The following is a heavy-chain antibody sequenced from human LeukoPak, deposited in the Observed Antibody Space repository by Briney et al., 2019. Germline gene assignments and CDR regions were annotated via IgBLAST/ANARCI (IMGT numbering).Heavy chain of an antibody. V-gene: IGHV3-21*01. CDR1: VFTFSIYS. Sequence: PGGSLRLSCAASVFTFSIYSMNWVRQAPGKGVEWFSSITSSSNYIFYADSVKGLFTISRDKVQHSLYMQMNSLRAADTDMYYCARAKPGGNWFDPWGQGTLVTVSS. J-gene: IGHJ5*02. CDR2: ITSSSNYI. D-gene: IGHD3-16*01. CDR3: ARAKPGGNWFDP.